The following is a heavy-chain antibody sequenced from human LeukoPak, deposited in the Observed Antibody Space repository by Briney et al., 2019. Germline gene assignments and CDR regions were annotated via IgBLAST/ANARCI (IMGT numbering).Heavy chain of an antibody. D-gene: IGHD4-17*01. Sequence: GASVKVSCKASGYTFTGYYMHWVRQAPGQGLEWMGWINPNSGGTNYAQKFQGRVTMTRDTSISTAYMELSRLRSDDTAVYYCARDYSGVTTSSAKYWGQGTLVTVSS. CDR2: INPNSGGT. V-gene: IGHV1-2*02. CDR1: GYTFTGYY. CDR3: ARDYSGVTTSSAKY. J-gene: IGHJ4*02.